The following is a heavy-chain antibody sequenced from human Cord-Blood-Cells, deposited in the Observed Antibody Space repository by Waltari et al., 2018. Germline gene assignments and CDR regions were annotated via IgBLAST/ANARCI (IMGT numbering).Heavy chain of an antibody. J-gene: IGHJ6*02. Sequence: QVQLQESGPGLVKPSETLSLTCTVSGGSVSSGSYYWSWIRQPPGKGLEWIGYIYYSGSTNYNPSLKSRVTISVDTSKNQFSLKLSSVTAADTAVYYCARIPVSSSWYYYYYGMDVWGQGTTVTVSS. CDR1: GGSVSSGSYY. CDR3: ARIPVSSSWYYYYYGMDV. CDR2: IYYSGST. V-gene: IGHV4-61*01. D-gene: IGHD6-13*01.